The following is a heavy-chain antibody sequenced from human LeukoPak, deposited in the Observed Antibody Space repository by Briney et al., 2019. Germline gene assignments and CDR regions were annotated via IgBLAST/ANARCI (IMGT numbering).Heavy chain of an antibody. CDR2: INPDGTEK. CDR3: ASGGHVDY. Sequence: GGSLRLSCAASGLYFSGFWMTWVRQVPGKSLVWVANINPDGTEKHYVDSAKGRFTISRDNAQDSVYLQMSSLRVEDTAVYFCASGGHVDYLGPGTLVTVSS. V-gene: IGHV3-7*01. CDR1: GLYFSGFW. J-gene: IGHJ4*02. D-gene: IGHD3-10*01.